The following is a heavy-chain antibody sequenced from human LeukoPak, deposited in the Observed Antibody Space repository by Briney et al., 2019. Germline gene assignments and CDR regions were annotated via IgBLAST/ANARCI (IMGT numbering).Heavy chain of an antibody. CDR2: IYYHENT. CDR3: ARRAYSAAYWKHFDY. J-gene: IGHJ4*02. V-gene: IGHV4-39*01. D-gene: IGHD1-1*01. Sequence: KPSETLSLTCTVSGGSISSSSDYWGWIRQASGKGLEWIGSIYYHENTYYNSSLKSRVTISVDTSKNQFSLKLNSVTAADTAVYFCARRAYSAAYWKHFDYWGQGTLVTVSS. CDR1: GGSISSSSDY.